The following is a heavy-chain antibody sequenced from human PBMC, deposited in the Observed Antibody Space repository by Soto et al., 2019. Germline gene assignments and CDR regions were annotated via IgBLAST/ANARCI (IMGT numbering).Heavy chain of an antibody. V-gene: IGHV4-34*01. CDR3: ANRYCSSTSCYRYYYMDV. CDR1: GGSFSCYY. CDR2: INHSGST. J-gene: IGHJ6*03. Sequence: SETLSLTCAVYGGSFSCYYWSWIRQPPGKGLEWIGEINHSGSTNYNPSLKSRVTISVDTSKNQFSLKLSSVTATDTAVYYCANRYCSSTSCYRYYYMDVWGKGTTVTVSS. D-gene: IGHD2-2*01.